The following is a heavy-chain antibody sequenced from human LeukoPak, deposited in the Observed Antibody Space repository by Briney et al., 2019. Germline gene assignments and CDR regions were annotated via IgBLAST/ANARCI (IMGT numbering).Heavy chain of an antibody. CDR2: INSDGSDT. D-gene: IGHD6-25*01. V-gene: IGHV3-74*01. J-gene: IGHJ4*02. CDR1: GFSVSSNY. Sequence: GGSLRLSCEASGFSVSSNYLSWVRQAPGKGLEWVARINSDGSDTYYADSVKGRFTISRDNSKNTVYLQMNSLRAEDTAVYYCTRDLVAATSDFWGQGTLVTVSS. CDR3: TRDLVAATSDF.